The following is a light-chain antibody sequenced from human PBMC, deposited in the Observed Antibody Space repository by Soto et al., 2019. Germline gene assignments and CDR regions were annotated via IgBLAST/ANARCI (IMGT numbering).Light chain of an antibody. J-gene: IGLJ2*01. CDR3: CSYAGSSTLV. Sequence: QSVLTQLASVSGPPGQSITISCTGTSSDVGSYNLVSWYQQHPGKAPKLMIYEVSKRPSGVSNRFSGCKSGNTASLTISGLQAEDEADYYCCSYAGSSTLVFGGGTKFTVL. V-gene: IGLV2-23*02. CDR2: EVS. CDR1: SSDVGSYNL.